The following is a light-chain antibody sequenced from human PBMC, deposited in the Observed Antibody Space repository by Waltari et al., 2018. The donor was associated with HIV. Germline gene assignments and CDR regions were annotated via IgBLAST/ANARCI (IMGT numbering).Light chain of an antibody. CDR3: QSADSSGSPYVV. CDR2: KDR. V-gene: IGLV3-25*03. CDR1: ALPKQY. J-gene: IGLJ2*01. Sequence: SYELTQPTSVSVSPGQTARITCSGDALPKQYTYWYQQKPGQAPVLVLNKDRGRPSGIPERFSGSNSGTTVTLTISGVQAEDEADYYCQSADSSGSPYVVFGGGTKLTVL.